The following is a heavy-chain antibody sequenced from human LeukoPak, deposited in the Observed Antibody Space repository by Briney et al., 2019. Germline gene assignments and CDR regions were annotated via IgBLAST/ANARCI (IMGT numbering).Heavy chain of an antibody. CDR3: AKARGDSYGPRYYFDY. D-gene: IGHD5-18*01. Sequence: PGGPLRLSCAASGFTFSSYAMSWVRQAPGKGLEWVSAISGSDSSTYYADSVKGRFTISRDNSKNTLYLQMNSLRAEDTAVYYCAKARGDSYGPRYYFDYWGQGTLVTVSS. CDR1: GFTFSSYA. V-gene: IGHV3-23*01. J-gene: IGHJ4*02. CDR2: ISGSDSST.